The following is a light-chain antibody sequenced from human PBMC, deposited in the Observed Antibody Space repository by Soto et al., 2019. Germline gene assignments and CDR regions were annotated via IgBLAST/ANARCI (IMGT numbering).Light chain of an antibody. CDR3: SSYTSSSTLVV. V-gene: IGLV2-14*01. Sequence: QSALTQPASVSGSPGQSITISCTGTTTDVGAYNFVSWYQHHPDKAPKLIIYGVTNRPSGVSNRFSGSKSGNTASLTISGLQAEDEADYYCSSYTSSSTLVVFGGGTQLTVL. CDR2: GVT. CDR1: TTDVGAYNF. J-gene: IGLJ2*01.